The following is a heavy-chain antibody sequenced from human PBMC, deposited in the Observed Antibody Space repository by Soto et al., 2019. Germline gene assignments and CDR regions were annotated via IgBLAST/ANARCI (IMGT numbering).Heavy chain of an antibody. CDR3: TRDRTDTARIHGYYGMDV. D-gene: IGHD5-18*01. J-gene: IGHJ6*02. V-gene: IGHV3-49*04. CDR2: IRIKTYGEAT. CDR1: GFTFSDFA. Sequence: PGGSLSLSCSASGFTFSDFAVSWVRRAPGKGPEWVGFIRIKTYGEATEYAASVKGRFTISRGDSKGIAYLQMNSLKTEDTGVYFCTRDRTDTARIHGYYGMDVWGQGTTVTVSS.